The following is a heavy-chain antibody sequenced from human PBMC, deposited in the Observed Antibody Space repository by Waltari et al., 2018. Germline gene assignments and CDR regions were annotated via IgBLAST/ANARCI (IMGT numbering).Heavy chain of an antibody. J-gene: IGHJ3*02. CDR3: ATKARYSGSYYRPGGAFDI. V-gene: IGHV1-24*01. CDR1: GYPLTELS. D-gene: IGHD1-26*01. CDR2: VDPADGET. Sequence: QVQLVQSGDEVTKHGASVTVSCTVSGYPLTELSMHWVRQAPGQGLEWMGGVDPADGETIYAQKFQGRVTMTEDTSTDTAYMELSSLRSEDTAVYYCATKARYSGSYYRPGGAFDIWVQGTMVTVSS.